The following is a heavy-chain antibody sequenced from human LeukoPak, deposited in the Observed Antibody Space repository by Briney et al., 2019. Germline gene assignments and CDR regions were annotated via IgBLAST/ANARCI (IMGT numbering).Heavy chain of an antibody. CDR3: ARGRGGPPFDY. CDR2: ISADGGTT. CDR1: GFIFRGYG. J-gene: IGHJ4*02. Sequence: GGSLRLSCTASGFIFRGYGMHWVRQAPGKGLEYVSAISADGGTTYYADSVKDRFIISRDNSKNTLYLQMGSLTNEDMAVYYCARGRGGPPFDYWGQGALVTVSS. V-gene: IGHV3-64*02.